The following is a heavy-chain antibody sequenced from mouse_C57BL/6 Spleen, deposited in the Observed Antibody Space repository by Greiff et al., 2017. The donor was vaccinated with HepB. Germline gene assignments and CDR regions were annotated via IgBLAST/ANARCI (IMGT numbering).Heavy chain of an antibody. CDR3: ARDSNYEEWFAY. Sequence: EVQLQQSGPGLVKPSQSLSLTCSVTGYSITSGYYWNWIRQFPGNNLEWMGYISYDGSNNYNPSLKNRISITRDTSKNKFFLKLNSVTTEDTATYDCARDSNYEEWFAYWGQGTLVTVSA. CDR2: ISYDGSN. CDR1: GYSITSGYY. D-gene: IGHD2-5*01. J-gene: IGHJ3*01. V-gene: IGHV3-6*01.